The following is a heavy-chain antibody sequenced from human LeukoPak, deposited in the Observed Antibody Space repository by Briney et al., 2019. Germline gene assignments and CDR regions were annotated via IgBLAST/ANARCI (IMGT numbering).Heavy chain of an antibody. J-gene: IGHJ5*02. CDR1: GGTFSSYA. CDR3: ARDGDYYDSSGYYPQYNWFDP. CDR2: IIPILGIA. Sequence: SVKVSCKASGGTFSSYAISWVRQAPGQGLEWMGRIIPILGIANYAQKFQGRVTITADKSTSTVYMELGSLRSEDTAVYYCARDGDYYDSSGYYPQYNWFDPWGQGTLVTVSS. V-gene: IGHV1-69*04. D-gene: IGHD3-22*01.